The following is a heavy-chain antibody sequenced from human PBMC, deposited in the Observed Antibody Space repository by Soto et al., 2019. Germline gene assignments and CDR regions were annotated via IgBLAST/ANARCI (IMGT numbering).Heavy chain of an antibody. D-gene: IGHD6-13*01. V-gene: IGHV4-59*08. Sequence: SETLSLTCTVSGGSISSYYWSWIRQPPGKGLEWIGYIYYSGSTNYNPSLRSRVTISVDTSKNQFSLKLSSVTAADTAVYYCARAKAPLYSSSWYWFDPWGQGTLVTVS. CDR2: IYYSGST. J-gene: IGHJ5*02. CDR1: GGSISSYY. CDR3: ARAKAPLYSSSWYWFDP.